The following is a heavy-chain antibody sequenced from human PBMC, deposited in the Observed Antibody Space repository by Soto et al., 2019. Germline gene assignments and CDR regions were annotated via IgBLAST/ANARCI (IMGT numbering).Heavy chain of an antibody. CDR3: ARSIPVVVIPSPNWFDP. CDR2: IKQDGSEK. CDR1: GFTFSSYW. D-gene: IGHD2-21*01. J-gene: IGHJ5*02. Sequence: GGSLRLSCAASGFTFSSYWMSWVRQAPGKGLEWVANIKQDGSEKYYVDSVKGRFTISRDNAKNSLYLQMNSLRAEDTAVYYCARSIPVVVIPSPNWFDPWGQGTLVTVSS. V-gene: IGHV3-7*01.